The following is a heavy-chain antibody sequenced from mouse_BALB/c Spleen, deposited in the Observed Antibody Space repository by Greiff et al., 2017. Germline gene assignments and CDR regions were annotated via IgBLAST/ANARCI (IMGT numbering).Heavy chain of an antibody. CDR2: IYYSGTI. Sequence: EVQRVESGPGLVKPSQTVSLTCTVTGISITTGNYRLSWLRQFPGDKLEWIGYIYYSGTITYNPSLTSRTTITRDTSKNQFFLEMNSLTAEDTATYYCARDRILYGNYLSYWYFDVWGAGTTVTVSS. J-gene: IGHJ1*01. CDR1: GISITTGNYR. CDR3: ARDRILYGNYLSYWYFDV. V-gene: IGHV3-5*02. D-gene: IGHD2-10*02.